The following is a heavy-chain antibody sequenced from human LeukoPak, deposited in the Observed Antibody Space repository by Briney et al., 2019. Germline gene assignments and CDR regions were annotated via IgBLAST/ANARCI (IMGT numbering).Heavy chain of an antibody. CDR3: ARHASGYDYENNWFDP. D-gene: IGHD5-12*01. V-gene: IGHV1-2*02. Sequence: ASVKVSCKASGSTFTDYYMHWVRQAPGQGLEWVGWINPNSGGTNYAQKFQGRVTMTRDTSISTAYMELSRLRSDDTAVYYCARHASGYDYENNWFDPWGQGTLVTVSS. CDR2: INPNSGGT. J-gene: IGHJ5*02. CDR1: GSTFTDYY.